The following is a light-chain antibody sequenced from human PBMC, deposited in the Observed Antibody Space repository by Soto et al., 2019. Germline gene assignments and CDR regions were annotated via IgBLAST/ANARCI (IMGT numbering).Light chain of an antibody. CDR1: QFLSSY. V-gene: IGKV3-15*01. CDR2: AAS. Sequence: EIVLTQSPATLSASPGERATLSCRASQFLSSYLAWYQQKPGQAPRLLIYAASSRATGVPARFSGTESGTEFTLTISSLQSEDSAVYYCQQYCDWPLSFGQGTKVDIK. J-gene: IGKJ1*01. CDR3: QQYCDWPLS.